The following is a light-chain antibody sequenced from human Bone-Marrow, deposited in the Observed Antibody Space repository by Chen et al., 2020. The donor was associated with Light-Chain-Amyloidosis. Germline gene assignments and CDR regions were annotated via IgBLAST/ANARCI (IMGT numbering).Light chain of an antibody. Sequence: SYELTQPPSVSVSPGQTARITCSGDDLPTKYAYWYQQKPGQAPVLVIHRDTERSSGISDRFYGASSVTTATLTISEVQAEDEADYHCQSADSSGTYEVIFGGGTKLTVL. V-gene: IGLV3-25*03. CDR1: DLPTKY. CDR2: RDT. J-gene: IGLJ2*01. CDR3: QSADSSGTYEVI.